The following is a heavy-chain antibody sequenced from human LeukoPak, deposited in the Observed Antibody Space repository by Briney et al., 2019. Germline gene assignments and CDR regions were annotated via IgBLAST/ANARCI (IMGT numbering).Heavy chain of an antibody. D-gene: IGHD6-13*01. V-gene: IGHV3-49*04. Sequence: PGGSLRLSCTASGFTFGDYAMSWVRQAPGKGLEWVSFIRSKAYGGTTEYAASVKGRFTISRDDSKSIAYLQMNSLKTEDTAVYYCAKFEQQLDYYYYYMDVWGKGTTVTVSS. CDR2: IRSKAYGGTT. CDR1: GFTFGDYA. J-gene: IGHJ6*03. CDR3: AKFEQQLDYYYYYMDV.